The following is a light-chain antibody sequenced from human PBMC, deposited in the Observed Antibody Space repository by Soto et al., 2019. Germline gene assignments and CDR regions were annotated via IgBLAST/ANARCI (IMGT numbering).Light chain of an antibody. J-gene: IGKJ5*01. V-gene: IGKV3-20*01. CDR2: GAS. Sequence: EIVLTQSPGTLPLSPGERATLSCRASQSVNNSYLAWYQQKPGQAPRLFIYGASSRANGIPDRFSGSGSGTDFTLTISRLEPEDFAVYYCQQYGSPPPIIFGQGTRLEI. CDR1: QSVNNSY. CDR3: QQYGSPPPII.